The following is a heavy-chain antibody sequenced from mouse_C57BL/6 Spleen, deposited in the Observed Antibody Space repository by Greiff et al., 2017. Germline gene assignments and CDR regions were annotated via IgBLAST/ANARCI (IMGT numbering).Heavy chain of an antibody. CDR1: GYTFTSYW. Sequence: QVQLQQPGAELVMPGASVKLSCKASGYTFTSYWMHWVKQRPGQGLEWIGEIDPSDSYTTYNQKFKGKSTLTVDKSSSTAYMQLSCLTSEDSAVYYCARAYGSPFYFDYWGQGTTLTVSS. CDR3: ARAYGSPFYFDY. J-gene: IGHJ2*01. V-gene: IGHV1-69*01. CDR2: IDPSDSYT. D-gene: IGHD1-1*01.